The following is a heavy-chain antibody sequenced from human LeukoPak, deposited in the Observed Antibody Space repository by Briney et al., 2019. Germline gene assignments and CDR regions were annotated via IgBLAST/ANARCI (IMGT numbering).Heavy chain of an antibody. CDR2: ISYDGSNK. Sequence: GGSLRLSCAASGFTFSSYAMHWVRQAPGKGLEWVAVISYDGSNKYYADSVKGRFTISRDNSKNTLYLQMNSLRAEDTAVYYCARAAGDYSFNYYYYYDMDVWGQGTTVTVSS. J-gene: IGHJ6*02. D-gene: IGHD4-11*01. V-gene: IGHV3-30-3*01. CDR1: GFTFSSYA. CDR3: ARAAGDYSFNYYYYYDMDV.